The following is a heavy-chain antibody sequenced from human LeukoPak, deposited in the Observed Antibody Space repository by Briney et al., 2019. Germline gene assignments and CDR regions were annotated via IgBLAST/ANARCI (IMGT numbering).Heavy chain of an antibody. J-gene: IGHJ6*03. D-gene: IGHD4-11*01. Sequence: PGGSLRLSCAASGFAFNSYTITWVRQAPGKGLESVSSITSRGSHIYIADSVKGRFTISRDNAKNSLFLQMSSLSVEGTAVYYCARVAQGATTENYFYYYMDVWGKGTTVTVSS. CDR2: ITSRGSHI. V-gene: IGHV3-21*01. CDR3: ARVAQGATTENYFYYYMDV. CDR1: GFAFNSYT.